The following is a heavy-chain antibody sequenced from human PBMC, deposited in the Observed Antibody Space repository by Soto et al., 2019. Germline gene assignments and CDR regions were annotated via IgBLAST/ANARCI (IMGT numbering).Heavy chain of an antibody. D-gene: IGHD1-1*01. J-gene: IGHJ6*03. Sequence: SETLSLTCTVSGGSISSSCHYWGWIRQPPGKGLEWIGNIYYTGSTYYNPSLKSRVTMSVDTSKHQFSLQLTSVTAADTAVYNCARLSDNNGRPYYYYVDVWGKGITVTVSS. CDR2: IYYTGST. CDR1: GGSISSSCHY. V-gene: IGHV4-39*01. CDR3: ARLSDNNGRPYYYYVDV.